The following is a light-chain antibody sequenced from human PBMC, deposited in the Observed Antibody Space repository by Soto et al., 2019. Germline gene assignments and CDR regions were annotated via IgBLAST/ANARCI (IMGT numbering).Light chain of an antibody. V-gene: IGKV1-33*01. CDR2: DAS. CDR3: QQYDNLPPYT. J-gene: IGKJ2*01. Sequence: DIQMTQSPSSLSASVGDRVTITCQASRDISVYLNWYQQKPGKPPKLLVYDASNLQTGVPSRFSGSGSGTHFTFTISSLHAEDFATYYCQQYDNLPPYTFGQGTKVEL. CDR1: RDISVY.